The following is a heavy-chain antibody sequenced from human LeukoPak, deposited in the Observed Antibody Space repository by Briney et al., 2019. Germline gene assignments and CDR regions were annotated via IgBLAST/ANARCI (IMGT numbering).Heavy chain of an antibody. CDR3: AREHYYGSGSIFPFDY. D-gene: IGHD3-10*01. Sequence: GESLKISCKGSGYSFTSYWIGWVRQMPGKGLEWMGIIYPGDSDTRYSPSFQGQVTISADKSITTAYLQWSSLKASDTAIYYCAREHYYGSGSIFPFDYWGQGTLVTVSS. CDR2: IYPGDSDT. V-gene: IGHV5-51*01. CDR1: GYSFTSYW. J-gene: IGHJ4*02.